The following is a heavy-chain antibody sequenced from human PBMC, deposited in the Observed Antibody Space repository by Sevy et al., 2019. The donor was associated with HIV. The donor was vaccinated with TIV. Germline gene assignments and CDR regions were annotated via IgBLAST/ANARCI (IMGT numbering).Heavy chain of an antibody. V-gene: IGHV3-23*01. CDR1: GFIFSGYV. J-gene: IGHJ1*01. D-gene: IGHD6-13*01. CDR3: AKDASSSWTGGTFQH. CDR2: ISGSGGST. Sequence: GGSLRLSCAASGFIFSGYVMTWVRQAPGKGLEWVSTISGSGGSTYYADFVKGRFAISRDNSKNTLDLEMNSLRVEDTAVYYCAKDASSSWTGGTFQHWGQGTLVTVSS.